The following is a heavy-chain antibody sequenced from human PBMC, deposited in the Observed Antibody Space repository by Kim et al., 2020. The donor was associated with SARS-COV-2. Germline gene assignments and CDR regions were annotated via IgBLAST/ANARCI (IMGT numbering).Heavy chain of an antibody. CDR2: INPNSGST. Sequence: ASVKVSCKASGYTFTGYYMHWVRQAPGQGLEWMGWINPNSGSTNYAQKFQGRVTMTRDTSISTAYMELSRLRSDDTAVYYCARDQGYCSGGSCPEVDYWGQGALVTVSS. CDR3: ARDQGYCSGGSCPEVDY. V-gene: IGHV1-2*02. CDR1: GYTFTGYY. D-gene: IGHD2-15*01. J-gene: IGHJ4*02.